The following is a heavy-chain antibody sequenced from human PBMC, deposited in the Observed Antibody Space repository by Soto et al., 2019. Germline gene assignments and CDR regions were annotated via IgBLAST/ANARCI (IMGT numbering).Heavy chain of an antibody. CDR3: ARDLGGGKYYCNSSGYPTLDI. J-gene: IGHJ3*02. V-gene: IGHV4-39*07. CDR2: FYYSGNT. D-gene: IGHD3-22*01. Sequence: PSESLALTCAVSGACMRSRRDYWGWIRQPPGKGLEWIGTFYYSGNTYYNPSLKSRVTISVDTSKNQFSLKLSSVTAADTAVYYCARDLGGGKYYCNSSGYPTLDIWGQGTMVIVSS. CDR1: GACMRSRRDY.